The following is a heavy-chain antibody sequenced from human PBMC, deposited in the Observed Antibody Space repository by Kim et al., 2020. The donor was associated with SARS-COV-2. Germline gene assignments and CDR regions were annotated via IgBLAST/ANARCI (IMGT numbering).Heavy chain of an antibody. V-gene: IGHV3-49*03. CDR1: GFTFGDYA. Sequence: GGSLRLSCTASGFTFGDYAMSWFRQAPGKGLEWVGFIRSKAYGGTTEYAASVKGRFTISRDDSKSIAYLQMNSLKTEDTAVYYCTRDRTGDEYYDILTGPRWGQGTMVTVSS. CDR3: TRDRTGDEYYDILTGPR. CDR2: IRSKAYGGTT. D-gene: IGHD3-9*01. J-gene: IGHJ3*01.